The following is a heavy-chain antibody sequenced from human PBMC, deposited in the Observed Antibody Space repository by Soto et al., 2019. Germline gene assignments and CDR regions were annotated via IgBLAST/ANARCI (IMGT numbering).Heavy chain of an antibody. CDR1: GGSVSSGDYY. J-gene: IGHJ3*01. V-gene: IGHV4-30-4*01. CDR2: IYYTGSA. CDR3: ASMRNRGLFRGAFDP. D-gene: IGHD2-15*01. Sequence: SETLSLTCTVSGGSVSSGDYYWTWIRQPPGMRLEWIGYIYYTGSAYYNPSLQSRVTMSVDTSKNQFSLKLSFVTAADTAVYYCASMRNRGLFRGAFDPWGQGTMVTVSS.